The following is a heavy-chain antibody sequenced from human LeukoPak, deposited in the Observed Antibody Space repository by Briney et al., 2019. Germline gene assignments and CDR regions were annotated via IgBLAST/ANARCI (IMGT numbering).Heavy chain of an antibody. D-gene: IGHD2-8*01. J-gene: IGHJ5*02. CDR2: IYHSGIT. CDR1: GYSIRSGFY. CDR3: AREWGYCTNGVCYNWFDP. Sequence: SETLSLTCTVSGYSIRSGFYWGWIRQPPGKGLEWIGNIYHSGITYYTPSLKSRVTISVDTSKNQFSLKLSSVTAADTAVYYCAREWGYCTNGVCYNWFDPWGQGTLVTVSS. V-gene: IGHV4-38-2*02.